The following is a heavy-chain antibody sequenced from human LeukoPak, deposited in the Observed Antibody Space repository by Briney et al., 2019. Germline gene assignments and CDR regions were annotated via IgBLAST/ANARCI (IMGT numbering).Heavy chain of an antibody. CDR2: IYYSGST. Sequence: PSETLSLTCTVSGGSISSGSYYWGWIRQPPGKGLEWIGSIYYSGSTYYNPSLKSRVTISVDTSKNQFSLKLSSVTAADTAVYYCARDLTTVTTASSLYFDYWGQGTLVTVSS. CDR3: ARDLTTVTTASSLYFDY. J-gene: IGHJ4*02. D-gene: IGHD4-17*01. V-gene: IGHV4-39*02. CDR1: GGSISSGSYY.